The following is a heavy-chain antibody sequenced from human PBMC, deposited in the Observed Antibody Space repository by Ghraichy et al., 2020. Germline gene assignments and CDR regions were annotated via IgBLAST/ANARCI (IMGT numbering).Heavy chain of an antibody. Sequence: SVKVSCKASGGTFSSYAISWVRQAPGPGLEWMGGIIPIFGTANYAQKFQGRVTITADESTSTAYMELSSLRSEDTAVYYCARDSSEWLPAYYYYGMDVWGQGTTVTVSS. V-gene: IGHV1-69*13. D-gene: IGHD3-3*01. CDR3: ARDSSEWLPAYYYYGMDV. CDR1: GGTFSSYA. CDR2: IIPIFGTA. J-gene: IGHJ6*02.